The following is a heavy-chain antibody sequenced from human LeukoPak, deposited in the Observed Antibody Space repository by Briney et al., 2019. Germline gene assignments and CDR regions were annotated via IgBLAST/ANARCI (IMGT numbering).Heavy chain of an antibody. J-gene: IGHJ4*02. CDR2: IYPYDSDT. CDR3: ARHIGYSAWNPDY. V-gene: IGHV5-51*01. Sequence: GESLKISCKASGYSFTSYWIGWVRQMPGKGLGWMGIIYPYDSDTRYSPSFQGQVTISADKSISTAYLQWSNLKASDTAMYYCARHIGYSAWNPDYWGQGTLVTASS. D-gene: IGHD5-12*01. CDR1: GYSFTSYW.